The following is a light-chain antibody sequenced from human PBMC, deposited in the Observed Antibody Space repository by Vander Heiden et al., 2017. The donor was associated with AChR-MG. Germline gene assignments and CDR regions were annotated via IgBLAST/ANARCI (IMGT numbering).Light chain of an antibody. CDR3: SSYTSSSTLVV. V-gene: IGLV2-14*03. J-gene: IGLJ2*01. CDR1: SSDVGGYNY. Sequence: QSALTQPASVSGSPGQSITIPCTGTSSDVGGYNYVSGYQQHPGKAHKLMVYDVSNRRKGVSNRFSGSKSGNTASLTISGLQAEDEADYYCSSYTSSSTLVVFGGGTKLTVL. CDR2: DVS.